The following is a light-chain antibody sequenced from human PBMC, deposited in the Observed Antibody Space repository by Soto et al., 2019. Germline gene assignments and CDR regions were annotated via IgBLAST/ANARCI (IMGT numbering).Light chain of an antibody. V-gene: IGKV1-5*01. CDR3: QQYSTFPRT. CDR1: QSISKW. CDR2: DAS. J-gene: IGKJ1*01. Sequence: DIHITHSPSTLSSSVVYILVITCLASQSISKWLALYQHKPGRAPNFLIYDASTLESGVPSRFSGSGSGTEFTLTITNLQPDDFATFYCQQYSTFPRTFGQGTKVDIK.